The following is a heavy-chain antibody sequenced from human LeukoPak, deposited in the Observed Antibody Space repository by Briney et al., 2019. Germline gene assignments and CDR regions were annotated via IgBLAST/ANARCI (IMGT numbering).Heavy chain of an antibody. V-gene: IGHV4-61*02. CDR3: ARAGDVVVVPPTAYLPPRYYMDV. D-gene: IGHD2-2*01. Sequence: SRTLSLSCTVSGGPISRGTYYWSWIRQTAEKGLEWIGRIYATGNTKYNPSLNSRATISLDTSKNQFSLTLSSVTAADSAVYYCARAGDVVVVPPTAYLPPRYYMDVWGKGTSVTVSS. J-gene: IGHJ6*03. CDR2: IYATGNT. CDR1: GGPISRGTYY.